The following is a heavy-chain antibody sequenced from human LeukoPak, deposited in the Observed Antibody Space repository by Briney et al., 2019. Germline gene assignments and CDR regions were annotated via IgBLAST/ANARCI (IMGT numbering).Heavy chain of an antibody. CDR2: INAGNGNT. Sequence: ASVTVSCKASGYTFTSYAMHWVRQAPGQRLXXXXXINAGNGNTKYSQKFQGRVTITRDTSASTAYMELSSLRSEDTAVYYCARVPAGATGPYGMDVWGKGTTVTVSS. CDR1: GYTFTSYA. J-gene: IGHJ6*04. V-gene: IGHV1-3*01. CDR3: ARVPAGATGPYGMDV. D-gene: IGHD3-9*01.